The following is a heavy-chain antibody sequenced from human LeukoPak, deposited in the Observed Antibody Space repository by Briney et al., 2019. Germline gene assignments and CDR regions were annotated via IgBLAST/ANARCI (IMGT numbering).Heavy chain of an antibody. CDR3: ARGGIFGVVITPFHY. CDR2: IIPIFGTA. Sequence: GASVKGSCKASGGTSSSSAISWVRQAPGHRLEWMGGIIPIFGTANYAQKFQSGVTITTDESTSTAYMELSSLRSADTPVYYCARGGIFGVVITPFHYWGQGTLVTVPP. J-gene: IGHJ4*02. D-gene: IGHD3-3*01. CDR1: GGTSSSSA. V-gene: IGHV1-69*05.